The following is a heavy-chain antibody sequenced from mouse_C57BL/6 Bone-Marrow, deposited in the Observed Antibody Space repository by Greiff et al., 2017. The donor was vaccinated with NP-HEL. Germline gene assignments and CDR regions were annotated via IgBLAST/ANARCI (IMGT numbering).Heavy chain of an antibody. J-gene: IGHJ1*03. CDR3: ARLGDWYFDV. Sequence: EVKVEESGGGLVQPGGSLKLSCAASGFTFSDYGMAWVRQAPRKGPEWVAFISNLAYSIYYADTVTGRFTISRENAKNTLYLEMSSLRSEDTAMYYCARLGDWYFDVWGTGTTVTVSS. CDR2: ISNLAYSI. CDR1: GFTFSDYG. V-gene: IGHV5-15*04.